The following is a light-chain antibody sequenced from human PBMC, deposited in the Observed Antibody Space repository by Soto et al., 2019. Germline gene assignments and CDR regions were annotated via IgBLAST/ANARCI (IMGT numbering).Light chain of an antibody. CDR3: QRRSNWPLT. CDR2: EVS. J-gene: IGKJ4*01. CDR1: QSVYSY. Sequence: EIVLTQSPATLSLSPGERATLSCRASQSVYSYLAWYQQKPGQVPRLLIYEVSNRATGIPVRFSGSGSGTDFTLTISSLEPEDFAVYYCQRRSNWPLTFGGGTKVEIK. V-gene: IGKV3-11*01.